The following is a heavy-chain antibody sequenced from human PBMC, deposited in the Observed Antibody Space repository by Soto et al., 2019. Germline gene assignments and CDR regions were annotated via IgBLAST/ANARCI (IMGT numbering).Heavy chain of an antibody. CDR3: ASGLSGDKVDQ. Sequence: QVQLQESGPGLVKPSQTLSLTCTVSGGSISDGAYYWSWIRQPPGKGLEWIGHTYDSGNTYSNPSLKSRLTISVDTSKNHVSLNLNSVTAADTAVYYCASGLSGDKVDQWGQGTLVTVSS. V-gene: IGHV4-30-4*01. J-gene: IGHJ4*02. CDR2: TYDSGNT. CDR1: GGSISDGAYY. D-gene: IGHD2-21*01.